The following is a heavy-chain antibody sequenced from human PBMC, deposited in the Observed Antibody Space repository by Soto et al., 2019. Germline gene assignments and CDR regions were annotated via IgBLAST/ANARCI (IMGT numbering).Heavy chain of an antibody. J-gene: IGHJ4*02. CDR2: ISSSSSTK. Sequence: EVQLVESGGGLVQPGRSLRLSCAASGFTFSTYGMDWVRQAPGKGLEWVAYISSSSSTKSYADAVKGRFTISRDNTKNSLYLQMNSLRAEDTAVYYCARGGAARPDYWGQGTLVTVSS. V-gene: IGHV3-48*04. CDR3: ARGGAARPDY. CDR1: GFTFSTYG.